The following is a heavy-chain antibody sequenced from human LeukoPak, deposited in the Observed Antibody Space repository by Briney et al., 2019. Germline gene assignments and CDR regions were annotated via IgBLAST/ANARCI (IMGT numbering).Heavy chain of an antibody. D-gene: IGHD6-19*01. V-gene: IGHV3-7*03. CDR3: ARDGRSGWNDHDY. Sequence: GSLRLSCAASGFTLSSYWMSWVRQAPGKGLEWVANIKQDGSEKNYVDFVKGRFTISRDNAKNSLYLQMNSLRAEDTAVYYCARDGRSGWNDHDYWGQGTLVIVSS. J-gene: IGHJ4*02. CDR2: IKQDGSEK. CDR1: GFTLSSYW.